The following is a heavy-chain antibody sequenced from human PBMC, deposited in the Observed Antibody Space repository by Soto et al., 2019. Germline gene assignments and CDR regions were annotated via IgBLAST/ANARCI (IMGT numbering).Heavy chain of an antibody. V-gene: IGHV1-18*01. CDR3: ARGEKHIVVVTATPEGTFDP. CDR2: ISAYNGNT. CDR1: GYTFTSYG. D-gene: IGHD2-21*02. J-gene: IGHJ5*02. Sequence: QVQLVQSGAEVKKPGAAVKVSCKASGYTFTSYGISWVRQAPGQGLEWMGWISAYNGNTNYAQKLQGRVTMTTDTSTSTAYREVRSLRSGDTGVYYCARGEKHIVVVTATPEGTFDPWGQGTLVTVSS.